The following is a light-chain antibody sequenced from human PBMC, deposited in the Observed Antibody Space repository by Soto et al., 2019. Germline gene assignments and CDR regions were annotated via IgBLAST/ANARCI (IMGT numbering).Light chain of an antibody. Sequence: DIQMTQSPSTLSASVGDRVTITCRASQSISSLLAWYQQKPGKAPKLLIYDASNLETGVPSRFSGSGSGTEFPLTISSLQPDDFATYYCQQYNSYSPWTFGQGTKVEIK. J-gene: IGKJ1*01. V-gene: IGKV1-5*01. CDR1: QSISSL. CDR3: QQYNSYSPWT. CDR2: DAS.